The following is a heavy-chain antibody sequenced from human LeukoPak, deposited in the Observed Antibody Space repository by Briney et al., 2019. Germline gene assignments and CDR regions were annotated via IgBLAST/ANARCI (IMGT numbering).Heavy chain of an antibody. Sequence: GGSLRLSCATSGLTFDDYGMSWVRQAPGKGLEWVSGINWNGGSTGHADSVKGRFTISRDNAKNSLYLQMNSLRADDTALYYCARGGPSRGVNFDYWGQGTLVTVSS. CDR3: ARGGPSRGVNFDY. J-gene: IGHJ4*02. CDR2: INWNGGST. CDR1: GLTFDDYG. D-gene: IGHD3-10*01. V-gene: IGHV3-20*04.